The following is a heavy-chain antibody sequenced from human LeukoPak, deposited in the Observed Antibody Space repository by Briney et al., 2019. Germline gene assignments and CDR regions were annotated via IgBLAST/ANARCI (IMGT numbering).Heavy chain of an antibody. D-gene: IGHD1-1*01. V-gene: IGHV4-38-2*02. CDR3: ARFGTRDNCCHPGVDT. CDR2: MFHGGDT. CDR1: GYSLSSGFY. Sequence: SETLSLTCTVSGYSLSSGFYWGWIRQPPGKGLEWIATMFHGGDTYYNPSLESRVTISMDTSKNQFSLRLNSVTAADTALYYCARFGTRDNCCHPGVDTWGQGTPVTVSS. J-gene: IGHJ5*02.